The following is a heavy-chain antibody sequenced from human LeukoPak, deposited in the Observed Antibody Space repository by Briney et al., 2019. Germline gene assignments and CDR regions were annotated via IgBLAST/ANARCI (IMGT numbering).Heavy chain of an antibody. Sequence: PGGSLRLSCAASGFTFSKYWMHWVRQPTGKGLEWVSAIGVAGDTYYPGSVKGRFTISRENAKNSLYLQMNSLSAGDTAVYYCARGFVHAFDIWGQGTMVTVSS. CDR2: IGVAGDT. V-gene: IGHV3-13*04. D-gene: IGHD6-6*01. CDR1: GFTFSKYW. CDR3: ARGFVHAFDI. J-gene: IGHJ3*02.